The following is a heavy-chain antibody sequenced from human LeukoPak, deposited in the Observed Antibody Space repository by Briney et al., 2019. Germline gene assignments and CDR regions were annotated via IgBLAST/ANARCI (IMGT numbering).Heavy chain of an antibody. J-gene: IGHJ4*02. CDR1: GYTFTSHG. V-gene: IGHV1-18*01. CDR3: ARDLTVTTNQPGN. D-gene: IGHD4-17*01. Sequence: ASVKVSCKASGYTFTSHGISWVRQAPGQGLEWMGWISAYNGNTNYAQKLQGRVTMTTDTSTSTAYMGLRSLRSDDTAVYYCARDLTVTTNQPGNWGQGTLVTVSS. CDR2: ISAYNGNT.